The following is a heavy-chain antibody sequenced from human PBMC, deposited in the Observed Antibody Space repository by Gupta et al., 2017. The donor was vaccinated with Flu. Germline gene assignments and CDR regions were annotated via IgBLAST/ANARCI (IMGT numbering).Heavy chain of an antibody. CDR3: ARGYCSSTSCYGGRWFDP. J-gene: IGHJ5*02. Sequence: QVQLQESGPGLVKPSETLSLTCTVAGGSISSYYRSWIRQPAGKGLEWIGRIYTSGSTNYNPSLKSRVTMSVDTSKNQFSLKLSSVTAADTAVYYCARGYCSSTSCYGGRWFDPWGQGTLVTVSS. D-gene: IGHD2-2*01. CDR1: GGSISSYY. V-gene: IGHV4-4*07. CDR2: IYTSGST.